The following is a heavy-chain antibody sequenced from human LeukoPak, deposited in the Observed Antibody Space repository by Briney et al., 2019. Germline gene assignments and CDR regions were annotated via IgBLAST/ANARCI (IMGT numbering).Heavy chain of an antibody. D-gene: IGHD2-15*01. CDR1: GGSFSGYY. J-gene: IGHJ6*03. Sequence: PSETLSLTCAVYGGSFSGYYWSWIRQPPGKGLEWIGEINHSGSTNYNPSLKSRVTMSVDTSKNQFSLKLSSVTAADTAVYYCARDGVVAATGPVGLAYYYYYMDVWGKGTTVTVSS. CDR2: INHSGST. CDR3: ARDGVVAATGPVGLAYYYYYMDV. V-gene: IGHV4-34*01.